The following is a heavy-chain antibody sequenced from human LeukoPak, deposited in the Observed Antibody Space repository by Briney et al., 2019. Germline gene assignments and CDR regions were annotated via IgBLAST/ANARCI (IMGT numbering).Heavy chain of an antibody. CDR2: IYHSGST. V-gene: IGHV4-38-2*02. Sequence: SETLSLTCTVFGYSLSSGYYWGWIRQPPGKGLEWIGRIYHSGSTYYNPSLKSRVTISVDTSKNQFSLKLSSVTAADTAVYYSARGPLSAIWYDSSGYQKYNWFDPWGQGTLVTVSS. D-gene: IGHD3-22*01. J-gene: IGHJ5*02. CDR3: ARGPLSAIWYDSSGYQKYNWFDP. CDR1: GYSLSSGYY.